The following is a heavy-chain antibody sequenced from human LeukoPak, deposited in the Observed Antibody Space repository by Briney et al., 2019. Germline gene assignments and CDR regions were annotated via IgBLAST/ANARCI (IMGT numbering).Heavy chain of an antibody. D-gene: IGHD1-1*01. J-gene: IGHJ4*02. V-gene: IGHV1-8*03. CDR3: ARDRTGTTRD. Sequence: ASVKVSCKASGYTFTSYDINWVRQATGQGLEWMGWMNPNSGNTGYAQKFQGRVTITRNTSISTAYMELSRLRSDDTAVYYCARDRTGTTRDWGQGTLVTVSS. CDR2: MNPNSGNT. CDR1: GYTFTSYD.